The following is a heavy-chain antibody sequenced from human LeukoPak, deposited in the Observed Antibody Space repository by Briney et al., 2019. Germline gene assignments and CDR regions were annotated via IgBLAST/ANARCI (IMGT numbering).Heavy chain of an antibody. CDR2: TYYRSKWYN. V-gene: IGHV6-1*01. J-gene: IGHJ4*02. D-gene: IGHD3-16*01. CDR1: GDSVSSNSAA. CDR3: TKGDQDFNY. Sequence: SQTLSLTCAISGDSVSSNSAACNWIRQSPSRGLEWLGRTYYRSKWYNNYAVSVKSRITINPDTSKNQFSLQLNSVTPEDTAVYYCTKGDQDFNYWGQGTLVTVSS.